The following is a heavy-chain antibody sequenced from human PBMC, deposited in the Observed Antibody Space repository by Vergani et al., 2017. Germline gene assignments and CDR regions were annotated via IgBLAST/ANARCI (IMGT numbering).Heavy chain of an antibody. V-gene: IGHV1-69*08. J-gene: IGHJ6*02. Sequence: QVQLVQSGAEVKKPGSSVKVSCKASGVTFSSYTISWVRQAPGQGLEWMGRIGPILGIANYAQKFQGRVTITGDKSTSTAYMELSSLRSEDTAVYYCARDQGEGLVLWFGELSIRDDYYYYGMDSWGQ. CDR3: ARDQGEGLVLWFGELSIRDDYYYYGMDS. D-gene: IGHD3-10*01. CDR1: GVTFSSYT. CDR2: IGPILGIA.